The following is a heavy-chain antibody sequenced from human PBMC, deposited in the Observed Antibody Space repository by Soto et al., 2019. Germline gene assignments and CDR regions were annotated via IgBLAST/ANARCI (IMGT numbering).Heavy chain of an antibody. V-gene: IGHV3-11*06. J-gene: IGHJ4*02. CDR3: ARARGYSSTSCYVDY. CDR2: ISSSSSYT. D-gene: IGHD2-2*01. Sequence: GGSLRLSCAASGFTFSDYYMSWIRQAPGKGLEWVSYISSSSSYTNYADSVKGRFTISRDNAKNSLYLQMNSLRAEDTAVYYCARARGYSSTSCYVDYWGQGTLVTVSS. CDR1: GFTFSDYY.